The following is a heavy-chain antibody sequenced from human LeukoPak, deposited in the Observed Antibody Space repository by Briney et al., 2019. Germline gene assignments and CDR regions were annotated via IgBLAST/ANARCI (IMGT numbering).Heavy chain of an antibody. D-gene: IGHD3-16*01. CDR3: AREINLDP. V-gene: IGHV3-21*01. CDR2: ISSSSSYI. CDR1: GFTFNDYA. Sequence: GGSLRLSCAAAGFTFNDYAMNWVRQAPGKGLEWVSSISSSSSYIYYADSVKGRFTISRDNAKNSLYLQMNSLRAEDTAVYYCAREINLDPWGQGTLVTVSS. J-gene: IGHJ5*02.